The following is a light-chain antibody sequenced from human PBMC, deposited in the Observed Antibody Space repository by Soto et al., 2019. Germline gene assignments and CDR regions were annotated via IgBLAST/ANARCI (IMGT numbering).Light chain of an antibody. CDR3: QQRSNWPRT. J-gene: IGKJ1*01. CDR2: DIS. CDR1: QTVDHY. Sequence: EIVLTQSTATLSLSPGERATLSCRASQTVDHYLAWYQQKPGQATRLLIYDISIRATGIPARFSGSGSGTDFTLTISSLEPEDFDVYYCQQRSNWPRTFGQGTKVEVK. V-gene: IGKV3-11*01.